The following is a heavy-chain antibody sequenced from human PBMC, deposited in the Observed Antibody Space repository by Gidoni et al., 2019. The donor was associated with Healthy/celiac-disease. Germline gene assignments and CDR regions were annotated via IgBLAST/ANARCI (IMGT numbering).Heavy chain of an antibody. Sequence: QVQLVESGGGVVQHGRSLRLSCAASGFTFSSYGLHWVRQAPGKGLEWVAVIWYDGSNKYYADSVKGRFTISRDNSKNTLYLQMNSLRAEDTAVYYCARDIARGITIFGVVIPAWGQGTLVTVSS. CDR1: GFTFSSYG. J-gene: IGHJ4*02. D-gene: IGHD3-3*01. CDR2: IWYDGSNK. V-gene: IGHV3-33*01. CDR3: ARDIARGITIFGVVIPA.